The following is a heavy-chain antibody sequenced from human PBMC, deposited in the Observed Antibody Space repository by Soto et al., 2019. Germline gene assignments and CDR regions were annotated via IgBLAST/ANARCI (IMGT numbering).Heavy chain of an antibody. CDR2: ISGSGGST. Sequence: EVQLLESGGGLVQPGGSLRLSCAASGFTFSSYAMSWVRQAPGKGLEWVSAISGSGGSTYHADSVKGRFTISRDNSKNTLYLQMNSLRAEATAVYYCAKASGWFGEFDYWGQGTLVTVSS. CDR1: GFTFSSYA. D-gene: IGHD3-10*01. V-gene: IGHV3-23*01. J-gene: IGHJ4*02. CDR3: AKASGWFGEFDY.